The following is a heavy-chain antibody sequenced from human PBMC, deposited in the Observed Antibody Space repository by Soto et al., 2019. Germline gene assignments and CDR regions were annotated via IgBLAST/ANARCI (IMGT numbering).Heavy chain of an antibody. CDR2: IYYSGST. V-gene: IGHV4-59*01. CDR3: AREGEDILTGFGP. Sequence: SETLSLTCTVSGGSISSYYWSWIRQPPGKGLEWIGYIYYSGSTNYNPSLKSRVTISVDTSKNQFSLKLSSVTAADTAVYYCAREGEDILTGFGPWGQGTLVTVS. D-gene: IGHD3-9*01. J-gene: IGHJ5*02. CDR1: GGSISSYY.